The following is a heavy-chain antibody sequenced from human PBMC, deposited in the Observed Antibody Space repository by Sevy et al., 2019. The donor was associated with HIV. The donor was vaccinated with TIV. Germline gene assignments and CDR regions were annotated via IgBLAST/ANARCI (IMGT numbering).Heavy chain of an antibody. CDR3: ARNFRGYDFWSGYDLDY. J-gene: IGHJ4*02. CDR1: GYTFTSYG. D-gene: IGHD3-3*01. V-gene: IGHV1-18*01. CDR2: ISAYNGNT. Sequence: ASVKVSCKASGYTFTSYGISWVRQAPGQGLEWMGWISAYNGNTNYAQKLQGRVTMTTDTSTSTAYMELRSLRSDGTAVYYCARNFRGYDFWSGYDLDYWGQGTLVTVSS.